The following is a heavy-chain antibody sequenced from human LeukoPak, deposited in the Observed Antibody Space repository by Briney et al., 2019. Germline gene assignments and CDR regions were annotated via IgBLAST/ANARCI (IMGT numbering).Heavy chain of an antibody. CDR1: GYTLTELS. V-gene: IGHV1-24*01. CDR3: ATSKGDDIVVVPAATRGGVFDY. Sequence: GASVKVSCKVSGYTLTELSMHWVRQAPGKGLEWMGGFDPEDGETIYAQKFQGRVTMTEDTSTDTAYMELSSLRSEDTAVYYCATSKGDDIVVVPAATRGGVFDYWGQGTLVTVSS. CDR2: FDPEDGET. D-gene: IGHD2-2*01. J-gene: IGHJ4*02.